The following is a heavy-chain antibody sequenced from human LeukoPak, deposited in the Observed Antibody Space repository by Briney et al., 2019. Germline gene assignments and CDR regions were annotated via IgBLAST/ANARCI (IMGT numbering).Heavy chain of an antibody. CDR2: ISGTGDVT. D-gene: IGHD5-18*01. CDR1: GFTFSSSA. V-gene: IGHV3-23*01. J-gene: IGHJ5*02. CDR3: ARDSSIQSLDP. Sequence: GGSLRLSCAASGFTFSSSAMSWVRQAPGKGLEWVSAISGTGDVTSYADSVKGQFTISRDNAKNSLYLQMNSLRAEDTAVYYCARDSSIQSLDPWGQGTLVTVSS.